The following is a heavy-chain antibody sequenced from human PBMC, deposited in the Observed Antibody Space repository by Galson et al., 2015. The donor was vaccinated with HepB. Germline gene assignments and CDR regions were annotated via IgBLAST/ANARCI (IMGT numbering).Heavy chain of an antibody. V-gene: IGHV3-21*01. J-gene: IGHJ4*02. CDR2: ISSSGYYT. CDR3: ARVLSTSWASGFDY. Sequence: SLRLSCAGSEFIFSDFTMNWVRKAPGKGLEWVSSISSSGYYTDYADSGKGRFTISRDNAKNSLFLQMNSLRADDTAVYYCARVLSTSWASGFDYWGQGTLVTVS. CDR1: EFIFSDFT. D-gene: IGHD2-2*01.